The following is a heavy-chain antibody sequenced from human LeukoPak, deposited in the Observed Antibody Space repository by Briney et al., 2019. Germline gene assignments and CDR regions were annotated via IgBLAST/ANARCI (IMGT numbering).Heavy chain of an antibody. CDR2: ISAYNGNT. V-gene: IGHV1-18*01. CDR1: GYTFTSYG. D-gene: IGHD2-2*01. CDR3: ARDLSKGTSSTSHYYYGMDV. Sequence: GASVKVSCKASGYTFTSYGISWVRQAPGQGLEWMGWISAYNGNTNYAQKLQGRVTTTTDTSTSTAYMELRSLRSDDTAVYYCARDLSKGTSSTSHYYYGMDVWGQGTTVTVSS. J-gene: IGHJ6*02.